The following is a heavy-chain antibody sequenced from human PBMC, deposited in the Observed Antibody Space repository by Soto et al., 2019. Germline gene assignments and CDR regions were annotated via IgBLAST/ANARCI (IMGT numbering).Heavy chain of an antibody. Sequence: HPGGSLRLSCTASGFTFGDYAMSWFRQAPGKGLEWVGFIRSKAYGGTTEYAASVKGRFTISRDDSKSIAYLQMNSLKTEDTAVYYCTRKSTTVTIPVQHWGQGTLVTVSS. D-gene: IGHD4-17*01. CDR2: IRSKAYGGTT. CDR3: TRKSTTVTIPVQH. J-gene: IGHJ1*01. CDR1: GFTFGDYA. V-gene: IGHV3-49*03.